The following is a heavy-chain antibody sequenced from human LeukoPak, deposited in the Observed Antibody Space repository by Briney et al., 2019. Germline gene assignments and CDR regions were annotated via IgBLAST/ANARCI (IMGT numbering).Heavy chain of an antibody. J-gene: IGHJ4*02. CDR1: GFSFNSYW. CDR3: TRAQGSHGGDFDY. V-gene: IGHV3-74*01. Sequence: GSLRLSCAASGFSFNSYWMHWVRQAPGKGLVWVSRINSDASSTNYADSVKGRFTISRDNAKNTLYLQMNSLRAEDTAVYYCTRAQGSHGGDFDYWGQGTLVTVSS. CDR2: INSDASST.